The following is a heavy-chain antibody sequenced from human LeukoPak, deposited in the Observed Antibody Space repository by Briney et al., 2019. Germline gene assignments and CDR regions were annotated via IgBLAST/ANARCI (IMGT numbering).Heavy chain of an antibody. CDR1: GGSFSGYY. J-gene: IGHJ4*02. D-gene: IGHD4-17*01. CDR3: ARGRGLRILRYFDY. V-gene: IGHV4-34*01. Sequence: SETLSLTCGVSGGSFSGYYWSWIRQPPGKGLEWIGEINHSGSTNYNPSLKSRVTISVDTSKNQFSLKLSSVTAADTAVYYCARGRGLRILRYFDYWGQGTLVTVSS. CDR2: INHSGST.